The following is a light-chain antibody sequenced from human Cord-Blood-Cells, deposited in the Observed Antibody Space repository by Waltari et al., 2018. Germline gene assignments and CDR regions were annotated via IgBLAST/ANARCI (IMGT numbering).Light chain of an antibody. Sequence: DIVMTQSPDSLAVSLGERDTINCKSSPSVFYSSNNKNYLAWYQQKPGQPPKLLIYWASTRESGVPDRFSGSGSGTDFTLTISSLQAEDVAVYYCQQYYSTPPTFGQGTKVEIK. J-gene: IGKJ1*01. CDR3: QQYYSTPPT. CDR2: WAS. V-gene: IGKV4-1*01. CDR1: PSVFYSSNNKNY.